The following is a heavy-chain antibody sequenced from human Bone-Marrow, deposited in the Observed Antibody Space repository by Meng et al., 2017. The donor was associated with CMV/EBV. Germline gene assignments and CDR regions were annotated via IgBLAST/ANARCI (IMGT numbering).Heavy chain of an antibody. D-gene: IGHD6-13*01. CDR3: ARIGYSSSSLDY. J-gene: IGHJ4*02. V-gene: IGHV3-7*01. CDR2: IKQDGGTI. Sequence: GESLKISCTASGFTFSRYWMTWVRQAPGKGLEWVANIKQDGGTIYYVDSVKGRFTTSRDNAKNSLYLQMNSLRVEDTAVYYCARIGYSSSSLDYWGQGTLVTV. CDR1: GFTFSRYW.